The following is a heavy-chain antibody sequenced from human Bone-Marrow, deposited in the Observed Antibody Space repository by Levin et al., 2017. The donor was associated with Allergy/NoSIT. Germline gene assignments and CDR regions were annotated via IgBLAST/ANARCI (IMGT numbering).Heavy chain of an antibody. CDR1: GGSFSSDDYS. J-gene: IGHJ4*02. Sequence: PSETLSLTCAVSGGSFSSDDYSWSWVRQTPTKGLEWIGYIDRGNTHYNPSLKSRLSISVDTSKNHFSLRLSSVTAADTAVYYCARERYGDYGANSGIFDLWGQGTLVTVS. D-gene: IGHD4-23*01. CDR3: ARERYGDYGANSGIFDL. CDR2: IDRGNT. V-gene: IGHV4-30-4*01.